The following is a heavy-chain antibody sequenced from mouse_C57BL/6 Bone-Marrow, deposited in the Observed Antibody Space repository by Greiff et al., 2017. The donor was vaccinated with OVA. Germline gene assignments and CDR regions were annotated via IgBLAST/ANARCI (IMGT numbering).Heavy chain of an antibody. V-gene: IGHV3-6*01. CDR2: ISYDGSN. CDR1: GYSITSGYY. CDR3: AREVYYGSSYTYYFDY. J-gene: IGHJ2*01. D-gene: IGHD1-1*01. Sequence: ESGPGLVKPSQSLSLTCSVTGYSITSGYYWNWIRQFPGNKLEWMGYISYDGSNNYNPSLKNRISITRDTSKNQFFLKLNSVTTEDTATYYCAREVYYGSSYTYYFDYWGQGTTLTVSS.